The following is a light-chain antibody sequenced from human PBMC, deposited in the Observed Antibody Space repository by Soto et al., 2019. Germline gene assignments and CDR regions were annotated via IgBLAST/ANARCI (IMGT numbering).Light chain of an antibody. Sequence: ETVMPQSPGTLSVSLGETATLSCRASQSVSIHLAWYQQKPGQAPRLLIYDTSTRATGIPARFSGSGSGTEFTLTISSLQSEDFAVYYCQQYSNWPPITFGQGTRLEI. CDR1: QSVSIH. CDR3: QQYSNWPPIT. J-gene: IGKJ5*01. CDR2: DTS. V-gene: IGKV3-15*01.